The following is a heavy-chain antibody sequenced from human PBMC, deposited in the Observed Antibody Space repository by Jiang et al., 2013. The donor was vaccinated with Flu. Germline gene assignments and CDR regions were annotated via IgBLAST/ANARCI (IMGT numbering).Heavy chain of an antibody. CDR3: ARASNYYYAMDV. CDR2: IDWDDDK. Sequence: KPTQTLTLTCTFSGFSLTTRGMRVNWIRQPPGKALEWLARIDWDDDKFYSISLKTRLTISKDTSKNQVVLTMTNMDPVDTATYYCARASNYYYAMDVWGQGTTVTVSS. CDR1: GFSLTTRGMR. J-gene: IGHJ6*02. D-gene: IGHD2-8*01. V-gene: IGHV2-70*04.